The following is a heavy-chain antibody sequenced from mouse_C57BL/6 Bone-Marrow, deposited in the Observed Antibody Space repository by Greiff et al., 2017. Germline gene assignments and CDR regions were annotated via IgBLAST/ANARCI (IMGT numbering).Heavy chain of an antibody. CDR3: ARGGY. Sequence: QVQLQQPGAELVMPGASVKLSCKASGYTFTSYWMHWVKQRPGQGLEWIGEIDPSDSYTNYNQKFKGKSTLTVAKSSSTAYMQLSSLTSEDSAVYYCARGGYWGQGTTLTVSS. V-gene: IGHV1-69*01. J-gene: IGHJ2*01. CDR1: GYTFTSYW. CDR2: IDPSDSYT.